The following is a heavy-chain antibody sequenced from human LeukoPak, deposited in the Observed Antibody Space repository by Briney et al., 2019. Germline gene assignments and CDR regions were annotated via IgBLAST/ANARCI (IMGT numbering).Heavy chain of an antibody. Sequence: GGSLRLSCAASGFTFSSYAMHWVRQAPGKGLEWVAVISYDGSNKYYADSVKGRFTISRDNSQNTLYLQMNSLRAEDTAVYYCATPRSGWWDFDYWGQGTLVTVSS. J-gene: IGHJ4*02. CDR1: GFTFSSYA. D-gene: IGHD6-19*01. V-gene: IGHV3-30-3*01. CDR3: ATPRSGWWDFDY. CDR2: ISYDGSNK.